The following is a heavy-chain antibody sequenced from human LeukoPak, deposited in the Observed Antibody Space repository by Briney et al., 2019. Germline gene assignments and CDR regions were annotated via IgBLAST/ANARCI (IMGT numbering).Heavy chain of an antibody. CDR1: GGSFSGYY. V-gene: IGHV4-59*10. CDR2: TYTSGST. Sequence: SETLSLTCAVYGGSFSGYYWSWIRQTAGKGLECIGRTYTSGSTNYNPSLKSRVTISVDTSKNQFSLKLSSVTAADTAIYYCASASIAAAGTFDYWGQGTLVTVSS. CDR3: ASASIAAAGTFDY. J-gene: IGHJ4*02. D-gene: IGHD6-13*01.